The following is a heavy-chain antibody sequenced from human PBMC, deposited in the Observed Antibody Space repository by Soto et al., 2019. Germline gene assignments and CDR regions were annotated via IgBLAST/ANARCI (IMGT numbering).Heavy chain of an antibody. CDR3: ARGGRGIAAATYYFDY. D-gene: IGHD6-13*01. Sequence: QVQLQESGPGLVKPSGTLSLTCAVSSGSISSSNWWRWVRQPPGKGLEWIGEIYHSGSTNYNPSLKIRVTISVDKSKNQFSLKLSSVTAADTAVYYCARGGRGIAAATYYFDYWGQGTLVTVSS. CDR2: IYHSGST. V-gene: IGHV4-4*02. J-gene: IGHJ4*02. CDR1: SGSISSSNW.